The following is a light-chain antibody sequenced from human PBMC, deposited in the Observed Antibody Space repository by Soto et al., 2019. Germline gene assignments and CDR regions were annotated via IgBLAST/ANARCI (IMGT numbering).Light chain of an antibody. V-gene: IGKV3-15*01. J-gene: IGKJ4*01. CDR3: QQYNNWPLT. CDR1: QSVSSN. Sequence: EIVLTQYPGTLSLSPGERATLSCRASQSVSSNLAWYQQKPGQAPRLLIYGASTRATGIPARFSGSGSGTGFTLTISSLQSEDFAVYYCQQYNNWPLTFGGGTKVDIK. CDR2: GAS.